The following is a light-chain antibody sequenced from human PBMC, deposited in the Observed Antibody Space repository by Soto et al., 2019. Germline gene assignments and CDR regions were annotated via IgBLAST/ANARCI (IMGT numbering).Light chain of an antibody. Sequence: DIQMTQSPSSMSASLGDRVTITCRASQGITYWLAWYQQRPGRAPKCLIYAASILESGVPSRFTGSGSGTNFTLTINDLQPEDFAVYYCQQYNNWPFTFGGGTKVDTK. V-gene: IGKV1D-16*01. CDR1: QGITYW. CDR2: AAS. CDR3: QQYNNWPFT. J-gene: IGKJ4*01.